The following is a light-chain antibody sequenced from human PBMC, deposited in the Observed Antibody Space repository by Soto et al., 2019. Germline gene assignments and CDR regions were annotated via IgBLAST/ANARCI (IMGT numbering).Light chain of an antibody. Sequence: EIVLTQSPATLSVSPGERATLSCRASQSVSSNLAWYQQKPGRAPSLLIYGASTRATGVPARISASGSGTEFTLTISRLEPEDSAVYHCQQYGSSPTTFGQGTKVDIK. CDR3: QQYGSSPTT. V-gene: IGKV3-15*01. J-gene: IGKJ1*01. CDR2: GAS. CDR1: QSVSSN.